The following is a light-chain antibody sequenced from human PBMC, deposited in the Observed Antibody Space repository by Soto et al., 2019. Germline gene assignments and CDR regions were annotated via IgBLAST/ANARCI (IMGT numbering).Light chain of an antibody. J-gene: IGLJ1*01. V-gene: IGLV1-44*01. CDR3: ATWDDSRNKH. CDR2: NNN. CDR1: SSSIGSNT. Sequence: QSALTQPPSASGTPGQRVIISCSGSSSSIGSNTVNWYQQLPGMAPKLLIYNNNQRPSGVPDRFSGSKSGTSASLAISGLQSADEADYYCATWDDSRNKHFGTGTKVTVL.